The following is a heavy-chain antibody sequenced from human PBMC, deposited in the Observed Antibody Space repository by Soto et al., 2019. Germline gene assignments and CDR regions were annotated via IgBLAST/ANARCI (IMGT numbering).Heavy chain of an antibody. J-gene: IGHJ4*02. CDR1: GDTFSSYA. V-gene: IGHV1-69*01. Sequence: QVQLVQSGAEVKKPGSSVKVSCKASGDTFSSYAISWVRQAPGQGLEWMGGIIPIFGTANYAQKFQGRVTITADESTSTAYMELSSLRSEDTAVYYCARAGRGYSYGAPPGDYWGQGTLVTVSS. CDR3: ARAGRGYSYGAPPGDY. D-gene: IGHD5-18*01. CDR2: IIPIFGTA.